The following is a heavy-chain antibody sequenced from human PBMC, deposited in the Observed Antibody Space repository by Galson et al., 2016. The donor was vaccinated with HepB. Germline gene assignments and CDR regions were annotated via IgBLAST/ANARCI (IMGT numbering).Heavy chain of an antibody. CDR2: IRSQTYGGTT. D-gene: IGHD5-18*01. J-gene: IGHJ4*02. CDR3: TRLSGYTYGHDFDY. Sequence: SCATSGFTFADYAMTWFRQTPGKGLEWVGFIRSQTYGGTTDYAASVEGRFTISRDDSKSIVYLQMNSLKTEDTALYYCTRLSGYTYGHDFDYWGQGTLVTVSS. V-gene: IGHV3-49*03. CDR1: GFTFADYA.